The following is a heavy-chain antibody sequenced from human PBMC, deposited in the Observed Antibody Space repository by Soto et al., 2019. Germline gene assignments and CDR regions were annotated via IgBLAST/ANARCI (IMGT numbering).Heavy chain of an antibody. V-gene: IGHV3-11*06. CDR3: ARYNWNDAPLLGY. CDR1: GFTFSYYY. D-gene: IGHD1-20*01. CDR2: ISSSSSYT. Sequence: PGGSLRLSCAASGFTFSYYYMSWIRQSPGKGLEWVSYISSSSSYTNYADSVKGRFTISRDNAKNSLYLQMNSLRAEDTAVYYCARYNWNDAPLLGYWGQGTLVTVSS. J-gene: IGHJ4*02.